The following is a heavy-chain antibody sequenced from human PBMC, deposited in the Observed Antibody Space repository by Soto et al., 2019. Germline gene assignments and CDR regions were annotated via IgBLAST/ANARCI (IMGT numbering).Heavy chain of an antibody. CDR1: GGSISSGGYY. D-gene: IGHD3-22*01. Sequence: SETLSLTCTVSGGSISSGGYYWSWIRQHPGKGLEWIGYIYYSGSTYYNQSLKSRVTISVDTSKNQFSLKLSSVTAADTAVYYCARAAYYYDSSGSYNWFDPWGQGTLVTVSS. V-gene: IGHV4-30-4*08. CDR2: IYYSGST. J-gene: IGHJ5*02. CDR3: ARAAYYYDSSGSYNWFDP.